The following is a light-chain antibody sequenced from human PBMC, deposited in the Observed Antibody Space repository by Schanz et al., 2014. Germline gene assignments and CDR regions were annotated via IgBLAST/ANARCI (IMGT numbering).Light chain of an antibody. J-gene: IGLJ3*02. CDR1: SSDVGGYNY. CDR2: DVT. CDR3: CSYAGTYTWE. V-gene: IGLV2-11*01. Sequence: QSALTQPASVSGSPGQSITISCTGSSSDVGGYNYVSWYKQLPGKAPKLMISDVTKRPSGVPDRFSGSKSGNTASLTIAGLQAEDEADYYCCSYAGTYTWEFGGGTKLTVL.